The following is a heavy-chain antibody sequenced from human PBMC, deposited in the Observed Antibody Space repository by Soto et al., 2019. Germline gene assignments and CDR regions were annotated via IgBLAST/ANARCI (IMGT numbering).Heavy chain of an antibody. CDR1: GGCFSGHC. CDR2: INHSGRV. V-gene: IGHV4-34*01. D-gene: IGHD3-22*01. CDR3: STRAYDTNGYYRFDP. Sequence: ETLSVTCPVYGGCFSGHCWTGIRQAPGKGLEWIGDINHSGRVNYSRSLKSRVTISLDTSKNPFSLTLSAVTAADTAMYYCSTRAYDTNGYYRFDPWGQGTLVSVSS. J-gene: IGHJ5*01.